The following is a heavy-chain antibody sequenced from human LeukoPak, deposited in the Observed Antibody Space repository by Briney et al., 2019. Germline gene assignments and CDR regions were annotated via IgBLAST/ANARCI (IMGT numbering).Heavy chain of an antibody. CDR1: GYTFTGYY. V-gene: IGHV1-2*02. D-gene: IGHD4-23*01. Sequence: ASVKVSCKASGYTFTGYYMHWVRQAPGQGLEWMGWINPNSGGTNYAQKFQGRVTMTRDTSISTAYMEPSRLRSDDTAVYYCARVDGGKKFYYMDVWGKGTTVTVSS. CDR2: INPNSGGT. J-gene: IGHJ6*03. CDR3: ARVDGGKKFYYMDV.